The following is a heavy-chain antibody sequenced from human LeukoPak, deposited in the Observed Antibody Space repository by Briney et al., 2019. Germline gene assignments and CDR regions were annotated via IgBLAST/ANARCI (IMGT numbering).Heavy chain of an antibody. Sequence: GESLKISCKGSGYSFTNYWIAWVRQMPGKGLEWMGIIYPGDSDTRYSPSFQGQVTISADNSISTAYLQWSSLKASDTAMYYCARLPSPNVDCRGQGTLVTVSS. CDR2: IYPGDSDT. J-gene: IGHJ4*02. D-gene: IGHD2-15*01. V-gene: IGHV5-51*01. CDR3: ARLPSPNVDC. CDR1: GYSFTNYW.